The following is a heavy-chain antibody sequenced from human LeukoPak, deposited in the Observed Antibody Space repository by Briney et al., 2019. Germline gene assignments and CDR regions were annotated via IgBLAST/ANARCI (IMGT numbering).Heavy chain of an antibody. J-gene: IGHJ2*01. V-gene: IGHV3-9*01. CDR1: GFTFSTLA. Sequence: PGGSLRLSCTASGFTFSTLAMSWVRQAPGKGLEWVSGISWNSGSIGYADSVKGRFTISRDNAKNSLYLQMNSLRAEDTALYYCAKGPTPGYADHWYFDLWGRGTLVTVSS. CDR3: AKGPTPGYADHWYFDL. CDR2: ISWNSGSI. D-gene: IGHD5-12*01.